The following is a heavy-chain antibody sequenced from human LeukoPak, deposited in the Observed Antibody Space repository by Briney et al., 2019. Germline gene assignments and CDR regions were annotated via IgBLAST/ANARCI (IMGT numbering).Heavy chain of an antibody. CDR2: ISSSSSTI. CDR3: ARDDDSGAFDI. J-gene: IGHJ3*02. V-gene: IGHV3-48*04. CDR1: GITFSSFR. D-gene: IGHD1-1*01. Sequence: GGPVRLSCAASGITFSSFRMNWLRQAPGKGLEGFLYISSSSSTIYYADSVKGRVTISRDNAKNSLYLKMNSLRAEDTAVYYCARDDDSGAFDIWGQRTMVTVSS.